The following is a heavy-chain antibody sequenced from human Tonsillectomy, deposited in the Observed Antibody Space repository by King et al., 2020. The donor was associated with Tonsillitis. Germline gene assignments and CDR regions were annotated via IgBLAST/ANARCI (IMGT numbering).Heavy chain of an antibody. CDR3: ARNCGSGSLQYYFDY. D-gene: IGHD3-10*01. CDR1: GYTFTTYG. J-gene: IGHJ4*02. V-gene: IGHV1-18*01. Sequence: VQLVESGAEVKKPGASVKVSCKASGYTFTTYGISWVRQAPGQGLEWMGWVSVYNGNTIYAQKLQGRVTMTTDTSTSTAYMELRSLTSDDTAVYFCARNCGSGSLQYYFDYWGQGTLVTVSS. CDR2: VSVYNGNT.